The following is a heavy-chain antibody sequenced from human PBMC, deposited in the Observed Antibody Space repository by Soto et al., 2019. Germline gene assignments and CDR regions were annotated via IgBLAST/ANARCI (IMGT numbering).Heavy chain of an antibody. Sequence: QVQLVESGGGVVQPGRSLRLSCAASGFTFSSYAMHWVRQAPGKGLEWVAVISYDGSTIYYADSVKGRFTISRDNSKNTLHLDMQSLRAEDTAVYYCAKVGGSSSWYRFYFDYWGQGTLVTVSS. D-gene: IGHD6-13*01. CDR2: ISYDGSTI. CDR3: AKVGGSSSWYRFYFDY. V-gene: IGHV3-30*18. CDR1: GFTFSSYA. J-gene: IGHJ4*02.